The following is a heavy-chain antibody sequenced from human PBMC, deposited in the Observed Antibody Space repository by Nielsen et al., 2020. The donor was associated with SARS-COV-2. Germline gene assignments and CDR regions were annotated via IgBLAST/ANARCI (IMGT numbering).Heavy chain of an antibody. CDR3: AREGEYSSSPDLDYYYGMDV. V-gene: IGHV1-18*01. J-gene: IGHJ6*02. Sequence: WVRQAPGQGLEWMGWISAYNGNTNYAQKFQGRVTITADESTSTAYMELSSLRSEDTAVYYCAREGEYSSSPDLDYYYGMDVWGQGTTVTVSS. D-gene: IGHD6-6*01. CDR2: ISAYNGNT.